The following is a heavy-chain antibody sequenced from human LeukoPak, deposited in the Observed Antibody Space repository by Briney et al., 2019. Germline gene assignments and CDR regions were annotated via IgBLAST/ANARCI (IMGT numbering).Heavy chain of an antibody. Sequence: GVHWVRPAPGKGVEWGAVILYDGSSKDYSDSVKGRFTLSRDNSKNTLYLQMNSLTVEDTAVYYCARSQSSSLIDYWGQGTLVTVSS. J-gene: IGHJ4*02. D-gene: IGHD6-13*01. CDR2: ILYDGSSK. CDR3: ARSQSSSLIDY. CDR1: G. V-gene: IGHV3-33*01.